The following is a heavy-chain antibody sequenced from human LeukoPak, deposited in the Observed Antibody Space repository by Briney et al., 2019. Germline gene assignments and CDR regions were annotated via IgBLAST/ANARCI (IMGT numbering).Heavy chain of an antibody. Sequence: SETLSLTCTVSGGSISSYYWSWIRQPAGKGLEWIGCFYNIGNTNYHPSLKSRVTISVDTSNNQFSLILSSVTAADTAIYYCAGGPHWLAHTWWGQGTLVTVSS. CDR2: FYNIGNT. V-gene: IGHV4-4*07. CDR1: GGSISSYY. D-gene: IGHD6-19*01. CDR3: AGGPHWLAHTW. J-gene: IGHJ4*02.